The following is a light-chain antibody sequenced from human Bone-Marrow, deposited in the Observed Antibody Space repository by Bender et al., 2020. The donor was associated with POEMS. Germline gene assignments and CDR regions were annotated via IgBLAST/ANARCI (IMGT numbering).Light chain of an antibody. CDR1: SSEVGVSSF. V-gene: IGLV2-14*03. CDR3: SSYTTRKTFV. CDR2: DVN. J-gene: IGLJ1*01. Sequence: QSALTQPASVSGSPGQSITISCTGISSEVGVSSFVSWYQHHPGKAPKLMIYDVNNRPSGVSDRFSGSKSGNTVYLTISGLQAEDEADYHCSSYTTRKTFVFGTGTEVTVL.